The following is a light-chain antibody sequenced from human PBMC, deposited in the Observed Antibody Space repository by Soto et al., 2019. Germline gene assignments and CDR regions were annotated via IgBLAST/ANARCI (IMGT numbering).Light chain of an antibody. V-gene: IGKV3-15*01. CDR3: QQYNNWPPDRT. Sequence: EIVMTQSPATLSVSPGDRAALSCRASQSVGSNLAWYQQKPGQAPRLLIYGASTRATGIPARFSGSGSGTEFTLTISSLQSEEFAIYFCQQYNNWPPDRTFGQGTKLEIK. J-gene: IGKJ1*01. CDR1: QSVGSN. CDR2: GAS.